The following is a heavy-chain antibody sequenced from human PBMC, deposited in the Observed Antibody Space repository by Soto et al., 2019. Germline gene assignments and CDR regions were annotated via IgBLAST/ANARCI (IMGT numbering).Heavy chain of an antibody. CDR2: ISWNSDTI. CDR1: GFTFYDYA. D-gene: IGHD2-2*01. J-gene: IGHJ6*02. CDR3: AKDKGPRNCSTRNCFWVALGMDV. V-gene: IGHV3-9*01. Sequence: LRLSCAASGFTFYDYAMHWVRQAPGKGLEWVSGISWNSDTIGYADSVRGRFTISRDNAENSLYLQMNSLGAEDTALYYCAKDKGPRNCSTRNCFWVALGMDVWGQGTTVTVSS.